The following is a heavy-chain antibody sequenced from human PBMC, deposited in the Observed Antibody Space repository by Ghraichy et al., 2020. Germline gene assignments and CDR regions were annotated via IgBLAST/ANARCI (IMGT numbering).Heavy chain of an antibody. CDR2: TRNKANSYTT. J-gene: IGHJ4*02. V-gene: IGHV3-72*01. D-gene: IGHD3-16*01. CDR1: GFTFSDHY. CDR3: ANWGY. Sequence: GSLRLSCAASGFTFSDHYMDWVRQAPGKGLEWVGRTRNKANSYTTEYAASVKGRFTISRDDSKNSLYLQMNSLKTEDTAVYYCANWGYWGQGTLVTVSS.